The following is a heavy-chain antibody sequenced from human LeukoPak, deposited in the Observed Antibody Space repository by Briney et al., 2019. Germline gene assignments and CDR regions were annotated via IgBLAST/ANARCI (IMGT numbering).Heavy chain of an antibody. CDR2: IKSEIDGGTT. D-gene: IGHD3-10*01. CDR1: GFTFSSYG. Sequence: GGSLRLSCAASGFTFSSYGMHWVRQAPDKGLEWVGRIKSEIDGGTTDYAAPVKGRFAISRDDSKNTLFLHMSSLTPEDTAVYFCTTDPFYFYGSGSYSADYWGHGSLVIVSS. V-gene: IGHV3-15*07. J-gene: IGHJ4*01. CDR3: TTDPFYFYGSGSYSADY.